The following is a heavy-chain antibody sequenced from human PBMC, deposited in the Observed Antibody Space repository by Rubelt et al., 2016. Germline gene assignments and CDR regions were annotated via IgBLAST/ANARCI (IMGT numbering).Heavy chain of an antibody. V-gene: IGHV1-69*06. CDR1: GGTFSSYA. D-gene: IGHD2-8*01. J-gene: IGHJ4*02. CDR3: ARDLMGWRWGY. CDR2: TIPVFGKV. Sequence: QVQLVQSGAEVKKPGSSVKVSCKASGGTFSSYAISWVRQAPGQGLEWMGGTIPVFGKVICAKKFPGRVTITADKSTSSAYMELSSLRSDDTAVYYCARDLMGWRWGYWGQGTLVTVSS.